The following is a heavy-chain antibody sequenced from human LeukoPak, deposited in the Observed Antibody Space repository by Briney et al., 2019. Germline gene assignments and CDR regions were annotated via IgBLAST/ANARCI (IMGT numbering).Heavy chain of an antibody. CDR2: INHSGST. CDR1: GGSFSGYY. CDR3: ARGNSIVVVPAATGPYYYYYYGMDV. Sequence: SETLSLTCAVYGGSFSGYYGSWIRQPPGKGLEWMGEINHSGSTNYNPSLKSRVTISVDTSKNQFSLKLSSVTAADTAVYYCARGNSIVVVPAATGPYYYYYYGMDVWGQGTTVTVSS. D-gene: IGHD2-2*01. V-gene: IGHV4-34*01. J-gene: IGHJ6*02.